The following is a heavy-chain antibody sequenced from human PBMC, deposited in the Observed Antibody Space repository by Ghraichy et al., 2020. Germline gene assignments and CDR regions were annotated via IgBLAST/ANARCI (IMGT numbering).Heavy chain of an antibody. Sequence: GGSLRLSCAASGFIFSSYAMSWIRQAPGKGLEWVSAISGSGSSTYNADSVKGRFTISRDNTKNTLYLQLNSLRAEDTAVYYCAKLGDRKNLGYCSGGSCYSMDYWGQGTLVTVSS. CDR1: GFIFSSYA. CDR3: AKLGDRKNLGYCSGGSCYSMDY. J-gene: IGHJ4*02. D-gene: IGHD2-15*01. V-gene: IGHV3-23*01. CDR2: ISGSGSST.